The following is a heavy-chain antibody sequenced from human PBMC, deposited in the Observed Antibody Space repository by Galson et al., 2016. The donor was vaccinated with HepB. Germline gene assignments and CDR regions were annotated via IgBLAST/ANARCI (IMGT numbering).Heavy chain of an antibody. D-gene: IGHD6-6*01. Sequence: SVKVSCKASGGSLSSFAISWVRQAPGQGLEWMGGLTPLYSKSTYAQKFQGRVTFTADESSNTAYMEMRSLTSDDTAVYFCAIDREITGRPGGWFDPWGQGILVTGSS. V-gene: IGHV1-69*13. CDR1: GGSLSSFA. CDR2: LTPLYSKS. J-gene: IGHJ5*02. CDR3: AIDREITGRPGGWFDP.